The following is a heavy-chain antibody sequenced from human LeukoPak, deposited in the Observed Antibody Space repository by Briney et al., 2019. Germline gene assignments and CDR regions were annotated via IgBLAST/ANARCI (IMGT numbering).Heavy chain of an antibody. V-gene: IGHV4-31*03. Sequence: SETLSLTCTVSGGSISSGGYYWSWIRQHPGKGLEWIGYIYYSGSTYYNPSPKSRVTISVDTSKNQFSLKLSSVTAADTAVYYCAGLTMTDAFDIWGQGTMVTVSS. J-gene: IGHJ3*02. CDR1: GGSISSGGYY. CDR2: IYYSGST. D-gene: IGHD3-22*01. CDR3: AGLTMTDAFDI.